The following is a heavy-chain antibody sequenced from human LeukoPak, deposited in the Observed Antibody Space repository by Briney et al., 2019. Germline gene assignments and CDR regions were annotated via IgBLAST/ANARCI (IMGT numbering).Heavy chain of an antibody. Sequence: PGGSLRLSCAASGFTFSTYWMTWVRQAPGKGLEWVANIKPDGSEKYYVDSVKGRFTISRDNPKNSLYLQMNSLRAEDTAVYYCARATVSVAAIGYWGQGTLVTVSS. CDR1: GFTFSTYW. J-gene: IGHJ4*02. D-gene: IGHD6-19*01. CDR2: IKPDGSEK. CDR3: ARATVSVAAIGY. V-gene: IGHV3-7*04.